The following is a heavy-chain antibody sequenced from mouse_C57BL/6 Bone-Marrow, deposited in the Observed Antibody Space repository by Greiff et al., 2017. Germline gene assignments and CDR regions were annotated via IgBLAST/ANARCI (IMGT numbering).Heavy chain of an antibody. CDR3: ARPLYYCNYGYARDY. Sequence: DVMLVESGGDLVKPGGSLKLSCAASGFTFSSYGMSWVRQTPDKRLEWVATISSGGSYTYYPDSVKGRFTISRDNAKNTLYLQMSSLKSEDIRMYYCARPLYYCNYGYARDYWGQGTSVTVSS. CDR2: ISSGGSYT. J-gene: IGHJ4*01. CDR1: GFTFSSYG. V-gene: IGHV5-6*02. D-gene: IGHD2-1*01.